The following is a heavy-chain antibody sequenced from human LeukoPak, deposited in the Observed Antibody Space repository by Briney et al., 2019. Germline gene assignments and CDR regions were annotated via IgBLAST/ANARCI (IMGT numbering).Heavy chain of an antibody. V-gene: IGHV3-15*01. CDR2: IKNKPDGGTT. Sequence: GGSLRLSCAASGFTFSHAWMSWVRQAPGKGLEWVGRIKNKPDGGTTDYAAPVQGRFTISKDDSKNTLSLQMNSLKAEDTAVYYCTVVNYGSGSYPLGYWGQGTLVTVSS. CDR3: TVVNYGSGSYPLGY. J-gene: IGHJ4*02. CDR1: GFTFSHAW. D-gene: IGHD3-10*01.